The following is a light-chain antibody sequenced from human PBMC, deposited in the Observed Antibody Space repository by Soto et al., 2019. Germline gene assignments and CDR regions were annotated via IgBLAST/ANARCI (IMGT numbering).Light chain of an antibody. Sequence: EIVLTQSPGTLSLSPGERATLSCRASQSVSSSFLAWYQQKPGQAPRLLIYAASYRVTGISDRFSGSGSGTDFTLTIDSLEPEDFAVYYCQQYSRSPFTFGPGTKVDIK. CDR1: QSVSSSF. J-gene: IGKJ3*01. V-gene: IGKV3-20*01. CDR2: AAS. CDR3: QQYSRSPFT.